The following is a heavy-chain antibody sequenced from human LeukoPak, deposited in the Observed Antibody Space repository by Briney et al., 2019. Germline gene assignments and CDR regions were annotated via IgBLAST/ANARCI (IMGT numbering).Heavy chain of an antibody. CDR1: GFNVSSNS. CDR2: IYSGGNT. D-gene: IGHD5-18*01. V-gene: IGHV3-53*01. Sequence: GGSLRLSCVASGFNVSSNSLNWVRQAPGKGLEWVSVIYSGGNTYYADSVKGRFTVSRDNSKNTLYLQMNSLRAEDTAVYYCAKDRPAWIQLWSEDAFDIWGQGTMVTVSS. CDR3: AKDRPAWIQLWSEDAFDI. J-gene: IGHJ3*02.